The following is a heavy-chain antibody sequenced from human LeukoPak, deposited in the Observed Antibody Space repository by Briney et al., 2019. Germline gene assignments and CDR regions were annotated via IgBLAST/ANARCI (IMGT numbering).Heavy chain of an antibody. V-gene: IGHV6-1*01. Sequence: SQTLSLTCAISGDSVSSNSAAWNWIRQSPSRGLEWLGRTYYRSKWYNDYAVSVKSRITINPDTSKNQFPLQLNSVTPEDTAVYYCARGSSSSWYGYYYGMDVWGQGTTVTVSS. CDR1: GDSVSSNSAA. J-gene: IGHJ6*02. CDR3: ARGSSSSWYGYYYGMDV. CDR2: TYYRSKWYN. D-gene: IGHD6-13*01.